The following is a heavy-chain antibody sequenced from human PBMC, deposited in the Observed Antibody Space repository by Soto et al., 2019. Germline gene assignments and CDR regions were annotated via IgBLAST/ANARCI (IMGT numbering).Heavy chain of an antibody. J-gene: IGHJ4*02. V-gene: IGHV1-2*02. Sequence: QVRLLQSGAEVKKSGASVKVSCKASGYTFTGYYVHWLRQAPGQGLEWMGWINPDTGGTDYAQKFEDGVTMTRDTSINTAYMELTSLKLNDTAVYYCARAVSRDGSSWYRGAYDSWGQGTLVTVSS. CDR1: GYTFTGYY. CDR2: INPDTGGT. D-gene: IGHD6-13*01. CDR3: ARAVSRDGSSWYRGAYDS.